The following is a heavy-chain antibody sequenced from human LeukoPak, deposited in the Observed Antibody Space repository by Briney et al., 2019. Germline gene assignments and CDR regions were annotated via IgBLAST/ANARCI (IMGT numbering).Heavy chain of an antibody. CDR3: AKDSSDDDGD. Sequence: GGSLRLSCAASGFTFDDYAMHWVRQAPGKGLEWVSGISWNSGSIGYADSVEGRFTISRDNAKNTLYLQMNSLRAEDTAVYYCAKDSSDDDGDWGQGTLVTVSS. J-gene: IGHJ4*02. CDR1: GFTFDDYA. D-gene: IGHD4-17*01. CDR2: ISWNSGSI. V-gene: IGHV3-9*01.